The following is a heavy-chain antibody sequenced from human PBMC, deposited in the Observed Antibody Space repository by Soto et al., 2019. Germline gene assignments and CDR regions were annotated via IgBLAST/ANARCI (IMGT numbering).Heavy chain of an antibody. CDR2: ISTSSSYI. CDR3: ARGVGGRVDY. V-gene: IGHV3-21*01. J-gene: IGHJ4*02. D-gene: IGHD1-26*01. Sequence: EVQLVESGGGLFKPGGSLGLSCAASGFTFSSYSMTWVRQAPGKGLEWVSFISTSSSYIYYADSVKGRFTISRDNAKNSLYLQMNSLRAEDTAVYYCARGVGGRVDYWGQGTLVTVSS. CDR1: GFTFSSYS.